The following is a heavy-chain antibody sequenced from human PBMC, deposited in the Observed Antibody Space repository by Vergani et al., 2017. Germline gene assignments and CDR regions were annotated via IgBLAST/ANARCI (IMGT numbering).Heavy chain of an antibody. Sequence: QLQLQESGPGLVKPSETLSLTCTVSGDSAISTDYHWGWIRQPPGKGLEWIGSMDYSGSPSYNPSLVSRISISFETPKNQFSLMLTSVTAADTAVYYCASNMGACRSAYCHSYDFWGPGTLVGVSS. CDR2: MDYSGSP. CDR3: ASNMGACRSAYCHSYDF. CDR1: GDSAISTDYH. J-gene: IGHJ4*02. V-gene: IGHV4-39*01. D-gene: IGHD3-16*01.